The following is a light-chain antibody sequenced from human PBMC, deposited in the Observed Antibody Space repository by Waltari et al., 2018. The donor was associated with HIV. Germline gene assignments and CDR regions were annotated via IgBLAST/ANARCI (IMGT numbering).Light chain of an antibody. CDR2: EVT. Sequence: QSALAQPASVSDSPGQSIPISCTGTSSDVGNYNLFSWYQQHPGKVPKLIIYEVTKRPSGVSNRFSGSKSGNTASLTISGLQAEDEADYYCCSYAASRSVVFGGGTKLTVL. V-gene: IGLV2-23*02. CDR3: CSYAASRSVV. J-gene: IGLJ2*01. CDR1: SSDVGNYNL.